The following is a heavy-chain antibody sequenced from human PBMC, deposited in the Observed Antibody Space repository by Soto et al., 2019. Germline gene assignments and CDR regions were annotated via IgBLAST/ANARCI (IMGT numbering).Heavy chain of an antibody. Sequence: SSVKVSCKASGGTFSSYAISWVRQAPGQGLEWMGVIIPIFGTANYAQKFQGRVTITADKSTSTAYMELSSLRSADTAVYYCARVSGSYYLYYYYGMDVWGQGTTVTVSS. J-gene: IGHJ6*02. CDR1: GGTFSSYA. V-gene: IGHV1-69*06. CDR3: ARVSGSYYLYYYYGMDV. D-gene: IGHD1-26*01. CDR2: IIPIFGTA.